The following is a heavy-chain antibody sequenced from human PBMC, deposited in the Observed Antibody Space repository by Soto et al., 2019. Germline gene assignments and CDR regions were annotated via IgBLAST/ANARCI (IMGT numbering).Heavy chain of an antibody. Sequence: SETLSLTCTVSGASISSGGYYWSWIRQHPGKGLEWIGYTYYSGSTYYNPSLKSRVTISVDTSKNQFSLKLSSVTAADTAVYYCVRGRRYCSSTSCYGMDVWGQGTTVTVSS. D-gene: IGHD2-2*01. V-gene: IGHV4-31*03. CDR1: GASISSGGYY. J-gene: IGHJ6*02. CDR2: TYYSGST. CDR3: VRGRRYCSSTSCYGMDV.